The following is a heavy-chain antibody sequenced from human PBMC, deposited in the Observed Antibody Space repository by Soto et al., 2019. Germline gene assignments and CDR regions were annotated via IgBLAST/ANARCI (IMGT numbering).Heavy chain of an antibody. CDR2: IIPIFSTP. CDR1: GGTFGSYA. Sequence: QVQLVQSGAEVKKPGSSVKVSCKTSGGTFGSYAISWVRQAPGQGLEWMGGIIPIFSTPNYAQKFQGRVTITADEXXSXAXXELSSLRSEDTAVYYCARPIQYYFDTGAQSAWFDPWGQGTLVTVSS. V-gene: IGHV1-69*12. CDR3: ARPIQYYFDTGAQSAWFDP. D-gene: IGHD3-22*01. J-gene: IGHJ5*02.